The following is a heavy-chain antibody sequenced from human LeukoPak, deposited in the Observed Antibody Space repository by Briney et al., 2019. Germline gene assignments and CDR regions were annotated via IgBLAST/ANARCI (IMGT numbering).Heavy chain of an antibody. Sequence: SVKVSCKISGGIYRITSITWVRQAPGQGLEWMGGIIPMSDTANYAQNFQGRVTITKDESTSTAYMELSSLIPDDTALYYCATYGGNTAEYFQHWGQGALVTVSS. V-gene: IGHV1-69*05. CDR3: ATYGGNTAEYFQH. D-gene: IGHD4-23*01. J-gene: IGHJ1*01. CDR1: GGIYRITS. CDR2: IIPMSDTA.